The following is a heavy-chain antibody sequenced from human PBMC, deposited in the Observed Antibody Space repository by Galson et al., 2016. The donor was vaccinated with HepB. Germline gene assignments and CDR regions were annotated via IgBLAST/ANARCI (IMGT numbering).Heavy chain of an antibody. D-gene: IGHD2-15*01. CDR3: VKDKDYYGMDV. CDR1: GFTFSSFA. V-gene: IGHV3-23*01. Sequence: SLRLSCAASGFTFSSFAMSWVRQTPGKGLEWVASIIPSGGDPPYAESVKGRFTISRHNSKYTVYLQMHSLRGEDTALYYCVKDKDYYGMDVWGQGTTVIVSS. CDR2: IIPSGGDP. J-gene: IGHJ6*02.